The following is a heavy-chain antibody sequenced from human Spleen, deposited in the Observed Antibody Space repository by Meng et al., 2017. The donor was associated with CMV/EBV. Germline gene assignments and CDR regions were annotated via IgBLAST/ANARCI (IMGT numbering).Heavy chain of an antibody. CDR3: ATDAFDI. CDR2: TIPMVGIA. Sequence: SVKVSCKVSGGTFNSDAVNWVRQVPGQGLEWMGGTIPMVGIANYAQNFQGRVTIIADKFTSTTYMELSSLRSEDTAVYYCATDAFDIWGQGTMVTVSS. V-gene: IGHV1-69*10. J-gene: IGHJ3*02. CDR1: GGTFNSDA.